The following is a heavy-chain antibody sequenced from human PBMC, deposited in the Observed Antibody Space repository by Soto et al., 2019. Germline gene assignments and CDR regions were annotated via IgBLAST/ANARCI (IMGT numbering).Heavy chain of an antibody. Sequence: ASVKVSCKVSGYTLTELSMHWVRQAPGKGLEWMGGFDPEDGETIYAQKFQGRVTMTEDTSTDTAYMELSSLRSEDTAVYYCATDPLNYYGSGSYYNAYNWFDPWGQG. CDR1: GYTLTELS. J-gene: IGHJ5*02. V-gene: IGHV1-24*01. D-gene: IGHD3-10*01. CDR3: ATDPLNYYGSGSYYNAYNWFDP. CDR2: FDPEDGET.